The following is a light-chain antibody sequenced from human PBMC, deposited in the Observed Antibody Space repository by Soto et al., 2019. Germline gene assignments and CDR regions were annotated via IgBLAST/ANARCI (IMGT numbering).Light chain of an antibody. CDR2: GAS. CDR1: QSLSSTY. J-gene: IGKJ4*01. Sequence: EIVLTQSPGTLSLSPGERATLSCRASQSLSSTYLAWYHQKPGQAPRLLIYGASSRATGIPDRFIGSGSATEFTLTISRLEPEDFAVYRCQKYGNSPPTFGGGTKVEI. CDR3: QKYGNSPPT. V-gene: IGKV3-20*01.